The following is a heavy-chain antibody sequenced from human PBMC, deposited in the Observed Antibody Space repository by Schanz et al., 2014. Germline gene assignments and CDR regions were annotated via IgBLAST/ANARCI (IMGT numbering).Heavy chain of an antibody. Sequence: EVQLVESGGGLVQPGGSLRLSWVASGFAFSSFAMHWVRQAPGKALEWVSVISWNSGTIGYADSVKGRFTISRDNSKNTLFLQMNSLRTEDTAVYYCARLDPYCRSGTCSRAFDFWGQGTLVTVSS. D-gene: IGHD2-15*01. CDR3: ARLDPYCRSGTCSRAFDF. J-gene: IGHJ4*02. CDR2: ISWNSGTI. CDR1: GFAFSSFA. V-gene: IGHV3-9*01.